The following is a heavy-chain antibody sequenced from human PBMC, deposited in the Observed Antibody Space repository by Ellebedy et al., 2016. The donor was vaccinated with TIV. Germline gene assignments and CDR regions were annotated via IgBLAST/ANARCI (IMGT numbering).Heavy chain of an antibody. CDR1: GFPFSNYW. Sequence: GESLKISCAASGFPFSNYWMHWVRQAPGKGLVWVSRINSDGSSTNYADSVRGRFTISRDNAKNTVYLQINSLGAEDKDMYYCAKELHILAADYWGQGTLVTVSS. J-gene: IGHJ4*02. D-gene: IGHD5-12*01. V-gene: IGHV3-74*01. CDR2: INSDGSST. CDR3: AKELHILAADY.